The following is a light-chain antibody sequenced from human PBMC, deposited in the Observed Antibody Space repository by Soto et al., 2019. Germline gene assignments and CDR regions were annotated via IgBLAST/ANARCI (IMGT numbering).Light chain of an antibody. Sequence: QSALAQPRSVSLSPGQSVTISCTGTSSDVGRYDYVSWYQQYPGEAPKLIIYDVTERPSGVPDRFSGSKSGNTASLTISGLRAEDEAAYSCCSFAGSYSYVFGSGTKVTVL. CDR2: DVT. CDR1: SSDVGRYDY. J-gene: IGLJ1*01. V-gene: IGLV2-11*01. CDR3: CSFAGSYSYV.